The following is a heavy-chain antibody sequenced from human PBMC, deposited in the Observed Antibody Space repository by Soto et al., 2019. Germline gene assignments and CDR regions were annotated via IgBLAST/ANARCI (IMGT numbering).Heavy chain of an antibody. Sequence: GGSLRLSCAVSGFTFSDHYMAWVRQAPGKGLEWVGLIRKQAKGYTTEQAASVKGPFNISRDDSRNSIYLKMNRLKSEETDVYYCIRTLVGGIRGFNYWGQGTLVTVS. CDR1: GFTFSDHY. J-gene: IGHJ4*02. V-gene: IGHV3-72*01. CDR3: IRTLVGGIRGFNY. CDR2: IRKQAKGYTT. D-gene: IGHD1-26*01.